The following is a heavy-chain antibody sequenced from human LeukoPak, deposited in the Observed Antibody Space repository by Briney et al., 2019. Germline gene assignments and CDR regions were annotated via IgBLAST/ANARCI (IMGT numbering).Heavy chain of an antibody. CDR3: AKGAGSSSFDY. D-gene: IGHD2-15*01. Sequence: GGSLRLSCAASGFTFSRYAMSWVRQAPGKGLEWVSSISGSGGSTYYADSVKGRFTISRDNSKNTLYLQMNSLRAEDTAAHYCAKGAGSSSFDYWGQGTLVTVSS. CDR1: GFTFSRYA. J-gene: IGHJ4*02. CDR2: ISGSGGST. V-gene: IGHV3-23*01.